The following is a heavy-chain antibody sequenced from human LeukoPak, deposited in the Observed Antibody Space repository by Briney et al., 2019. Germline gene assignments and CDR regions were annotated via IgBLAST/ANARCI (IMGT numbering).Heavy chain of an antibody. CDR2: ITWDGGTT. V-gene: IGHV3-43*01. CDR1: GFAFAQYM. J-gene: IGHJ4*02. CDR3: AKDYGNYRGSDY. D-gene: IGHD3-22*01. Sequence: GGSLRLSCAASGFAFAQYMMHRVRQAPGKGLEWVSLITWDGGTTYYADSVKGRFTVSRDNSKNSLYLQMNSLGSENTALYYCAKDYGNYRGSDYWGQGTLVTVSS.